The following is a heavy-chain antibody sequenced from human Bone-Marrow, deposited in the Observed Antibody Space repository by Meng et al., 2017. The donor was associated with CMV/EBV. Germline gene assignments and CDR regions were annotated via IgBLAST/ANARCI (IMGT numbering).Heavy chain of an antibody. Sequence: ASVKVSCKASGYTFSSYGFSWVRQAPGQGLEWMGWVSPYSANTNYAQNFQGRVTMTTDTATSTAYLEVRRLRADDTAVYYCASTGYSSGWLNAFDLWGQGTMVTVSS. V-gene: IGHV1-18*01. CDR1: GYTFSSYG. D-gene: IGHD6-19*01. J-gene: IGHJ3*01. CDR3: ASTGYSSGWLNAFDL. CDR2: VSPYSANT.